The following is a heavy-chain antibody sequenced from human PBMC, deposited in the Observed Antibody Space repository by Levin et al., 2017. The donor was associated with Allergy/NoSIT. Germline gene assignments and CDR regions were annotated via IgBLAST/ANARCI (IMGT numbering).Heavy chain of an antibody. CDR1: GYTFTGYY. CDR2: INPNSGGT. CDR3: ARGDPYCGGDCYSY. J-gene: IGHJ4*02. Sequence: ASVKVSCKASGYTFTGYYMHWVRQAPGQGLEWMGWINPNSGGTNYAQKFQGRVTMTRDTSISTAYMELSRLRSDDTAVYYCARGDPYCGGDCYSYWGQGTLVTVSS. V-gene: IGHV1-2*02. D-gene: IGHD2-21*02.